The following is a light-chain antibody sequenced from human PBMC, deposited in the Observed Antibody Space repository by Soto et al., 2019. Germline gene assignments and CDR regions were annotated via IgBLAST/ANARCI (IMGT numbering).Light chain of an antibody. CDR3: SSSTSRSTPYV. V-gene: IGLV2-14*01. CDR2: DVS. J-gene: IGLJ1*01. CDR1: SSDVGAYNY. Sequence: QSALTQPASVSGSPGQSITISCTGTSSDVGAYNYVSWYQQHPGKAPKLMIYDVSNWPSGISNRFSGSKSGNTASLTISGLQAEDEADYYCSSSTSRSTPYVFGTGTKVTVL.